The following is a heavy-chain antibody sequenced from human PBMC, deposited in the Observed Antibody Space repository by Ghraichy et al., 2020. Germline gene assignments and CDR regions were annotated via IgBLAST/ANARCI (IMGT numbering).Heavy chain of an antibody. D-gene: IGHD1-7*01. CDR2: IGSSSSYI. CDR1: GFAFSSYS. V-gene: IGHV3-21*01. J-gene: IGHJ6*02. CDR3: ARRLELLGGYYYYGMDV. Sequence: GGSLRLSWTASGFAFSSYSRQWVLQAPGKGLEWVSSIGSSSSYIYYADSVKGRFTISRDNAKNSLYLQMNSLRAEDTAVYYCARRLELLGGYYYYGMDVWGQGTTVTVSS.